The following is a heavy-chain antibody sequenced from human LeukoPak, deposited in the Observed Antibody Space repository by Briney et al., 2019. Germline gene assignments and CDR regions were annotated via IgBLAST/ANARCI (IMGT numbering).Heavy chain of an antibody. CDR3: ARPLAFPDLWNAFDI. Sequence: SETLSLTCTVSGGSISSYYWSWIRQPPGKGLEWIGYIYYSGSTNCNPSLKSRVTISVDTSKNQFSLKLSSVTAADTAVYYCARPLAFPDLWNAFDIWGQGTMVTVSS. J-gene: IGHJ3*02. CDR2: IYYSGST. D-gene: IGHD3-3*01. CDR1: GGSISSYY. V-gene: IGHV4-59*08.